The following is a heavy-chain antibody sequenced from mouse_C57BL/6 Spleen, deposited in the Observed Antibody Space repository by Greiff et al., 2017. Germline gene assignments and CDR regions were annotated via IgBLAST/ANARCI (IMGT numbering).Heavy chain of an antibody. Sequence: ESGPGLVKPSQSLSLTCSVTGYSITSGYYWNWIRQFPGNKLEWMGYISYDGSNNYNPSLKNRISITRDTSKNQFFLKLNSVTTEDTATYYCARGVYDGYFDVWGTGTTVTVSS. D-gene: IGHD2-12*01. V-gene: IGHV3-6*01. CDR3: ARGVYDGYFDV. J-gene: IGHJ1*03. CDR2: ISYDGSN. CDR1: GYSITSGYY.